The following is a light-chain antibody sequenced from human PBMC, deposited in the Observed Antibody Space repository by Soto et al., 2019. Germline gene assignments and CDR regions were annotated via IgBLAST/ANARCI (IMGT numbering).Light chain of an antibody. Sequence: QSALTQPRSVSGSPGQSVTISCTGTSNDVGDYDYVSWYHQYPGKAPKLIIYDVNKRPSGVPDRFSGSKSGNTASLTISALQAEDEADYHCCSYAGGYTFVFGTGTKVTVL. CDR3: CSYAGGYTFV. J-gene: IGLJ1*01. CDR1: SNDVGDYDY. V-gene: IGLV2-11*01. CDR2: DVN.